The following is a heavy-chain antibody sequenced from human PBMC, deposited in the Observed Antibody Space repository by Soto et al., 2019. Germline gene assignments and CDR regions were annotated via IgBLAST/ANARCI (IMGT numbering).Heavy chain of an antibody. CDR2: ISYDGSNT. CDR1: GFTFSSYG. D-gene: IGHD3-9*01. V-gene: IGHV3-30*18. Sequence: GGSLRLSCVASGFTFSSYGMHWVRQAPGKGLEWVAIISYDGSNTYYADSVKGRFTISRDNSKNTLYLQMNSLRAEDTAVYYCAKAPRIYYDILTGLDYWGQGTLVTVSS. J-gene: IGHJ4*02. CDR3: AKAPRIYYDILTGLDY.